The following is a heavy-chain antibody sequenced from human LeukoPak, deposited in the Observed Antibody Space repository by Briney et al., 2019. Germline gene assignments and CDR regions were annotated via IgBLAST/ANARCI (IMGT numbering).Heavy chain of an antibody. CDR1: GYTFTNYG. CDR2: ISADNGNT. J-gene: IGHJ4*02. CDR3: AREARNYYDSGSYYIDLDY. V-gene: IGHV1-18*01. Sequence: ASLKVSCKASGYTFTNYGISWVRQAPGQGLEWMGWISADNGNTNYAQKLQGRVTMTRDTSTRTAYMELRSLRSDDTAVYYCAREARNYYDSGSYYIDLDYWGQGTLVTVSS. D-gene: IGHD3-10*01.